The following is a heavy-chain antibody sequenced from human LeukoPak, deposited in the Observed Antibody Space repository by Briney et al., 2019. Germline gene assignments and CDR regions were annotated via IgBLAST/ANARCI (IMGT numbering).Heavy chain of an antibody. CDR1: GYTLTELS. D-gene: IGHD3-22*01. Sequence: ASVKVSCKVSGYTLTELSMHWVRQAPGKGLEWMGGFDPEDGETIYAQKFQGRVTMTEDTSTDTAYMELSSLRSEDTAVYYCATRLPYYYDSSGYRYNYFDYWGQGNLVTVSS. CDR3: ATRLPYYYDSSGYRYNYFDY. CDR2: FDPEDGET. V-gene: IGHV1-24*01. J-gene: IGHJ4*02.